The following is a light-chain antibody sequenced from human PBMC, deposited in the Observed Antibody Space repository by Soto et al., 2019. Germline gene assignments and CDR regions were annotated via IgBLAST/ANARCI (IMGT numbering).Light chain of an antibody. CDR2: DAS. CDR3: QQHNSFSIT. CDR1: QSVSSW. V-gene: IGKV1-5*01. J-gene: IGKJ5*01. Sequence: DSQMTQSPSTLSASLGDRVTTTCRASQSVSSWLACYQQKPGKAPKLLIYDASSLESGVPSRFSGSGSGTEFTLTINSLQADDFATYYCQQHNSFSITFGQGTRLEI.